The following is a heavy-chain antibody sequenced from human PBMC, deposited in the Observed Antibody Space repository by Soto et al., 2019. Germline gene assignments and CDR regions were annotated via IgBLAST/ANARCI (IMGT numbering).Heavy chain of an antibody. V-gene: IGHV1-18*01. CDR1: GYTFTSYG. Sequence: QVQLVQSGAEVKKPGASVKVSCKASGYTFTSYGISWVRQAPGQGLEWMGWISAYNGNTKYAQKLEGRLTMTTDTTTRTANMEMRSLRTDDTTVYYWATESAVGALAPWGKGTRVTVSS. D-gene: IGHD1-26*01. CDR2: ISAYNGNT. CDR3: ATESAVGALAP. J-gene: IGHJ5*02.